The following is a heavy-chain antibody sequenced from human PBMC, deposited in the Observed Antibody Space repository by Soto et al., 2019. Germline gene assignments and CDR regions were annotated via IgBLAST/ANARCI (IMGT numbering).Heavy chain of an antibody. D-gene: IGHD2-8*01. CDR3: AKLSMVDSFDL. V-gene: IGHV5-51*01. CDR1: GYIFATYR. J-gene: IGHJ3*01. Sequence: GESLKISCKASGYIFATYRIGWVRQEPGKGLEWMGLIYPGDSDTNYNPSFQGRVTISADMSINTAYLQWNSLKASDTAIYFCAKLSMVDSFDLWGQGTMVTVSS. CDR2: IYPGDSDT.